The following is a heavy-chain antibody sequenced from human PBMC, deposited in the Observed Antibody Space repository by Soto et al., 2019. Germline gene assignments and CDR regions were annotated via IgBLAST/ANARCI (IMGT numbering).Heavy chain of an antibody. CDR2: ISGSSRYI. V-gene: IGHV3-21*06. CDR1: GFIFSDYT. Sequence: GGSLRLSCAASGFIFSDYTMNWVRQAPGKGLEWVSSISGSSRYIYYADSMKGRFTISRDNAKNSLFLQMDSLRADDTAVYYCVRSSTIVATTTRPKYFDFWGQGSLVTVSS. J-gene: IGHJ4*02. D-gene: IGHD5-12*01. CDR3: VRSSTIVATTTRPKYFDF.